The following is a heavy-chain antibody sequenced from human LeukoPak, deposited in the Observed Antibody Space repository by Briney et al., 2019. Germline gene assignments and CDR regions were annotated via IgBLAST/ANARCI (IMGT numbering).Heavy chain of an antibody. J-gene: IGHJ4*02. V-gene: IGHV4-39*01. Sequence: SETLSLTCTVSGGSISSSTYYWGWIRQPPGKGVEWIGSIYISGNTHYNPSLKSRVTISVDTSKNQFSLKLSSVTAADTAVYYCARHVGGSNYLYCFDYWGQGTLVTVSS. CDR1: GGSISSSTYY. D-gene: IGHD2-15*01. CDR3: ARHVGGSNYLYCFDY. CDR2: IYISGNT.